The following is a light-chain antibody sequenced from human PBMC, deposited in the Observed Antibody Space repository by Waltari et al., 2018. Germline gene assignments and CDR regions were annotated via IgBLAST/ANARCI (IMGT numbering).Light chain of an antibody. Sequence: QSALTQPASISGSLGQSITISCTGARPEFHGFDYVSWYQQHPGTAPKLIIYKVTDRPSGVSDRFSGSRSGNTASLTISGLQAEDEALYFCNSYYNNNLIFGGGTKLTVL. V-gene: IGLV2-14*01. J-gene: IGLJ2*01. CDR2: KVT. CDR3: NSYYNNNLI. CDR1: RPEFHGFDY.